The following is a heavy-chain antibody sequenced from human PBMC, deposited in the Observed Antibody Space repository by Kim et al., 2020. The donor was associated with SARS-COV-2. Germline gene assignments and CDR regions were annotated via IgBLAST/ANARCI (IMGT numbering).Heavy chain of an antibody. J-gene: IGHJ6*02. CDR2: ISGSGGST. CDR1: GFTFSSYA. D-gene: IGHD3-22*01. V-gene: IGHV3-23*01. Sequence: GGSLRLSCAASGFTFSSYAMSWVRQAPGKGLEWVSAISGSGGSTYYADSVKGRFTISRDNSKNTLYLQMNSLRAEDTAVYYCAKDFAYASRGHHIYYYGMDVWGQGTTVTVSS. CDR3: AKDFAYASRGHHIYYYGMDV.